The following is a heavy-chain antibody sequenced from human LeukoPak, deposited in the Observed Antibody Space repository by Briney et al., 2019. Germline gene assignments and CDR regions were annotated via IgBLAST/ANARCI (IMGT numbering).Heavy chain of an antibody. CDR1: GYTFTSYY. V-gene: IGHV1-18*04. D-gene: IGHD6-13*01. CDR2: IIPIFGTA. Sequence: ASVKVSCKASGYTFTSYYMHWVRQAPGQGLEWMGGIIPIFGTANYAQKLQGRVTITTDTSTSTAYMELRSLRSDDTAVYYSARGPPIIYSSSEVHPWGQGTLVTVSS. CDR3: ARGPPIIYSSSEVHP. J-gene: IGHJ5*02.